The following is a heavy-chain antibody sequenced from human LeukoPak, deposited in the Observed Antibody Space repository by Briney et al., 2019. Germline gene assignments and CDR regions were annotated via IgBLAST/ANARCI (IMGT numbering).Heavy chain of an antibody. CDR3: AKDHSNGAAGTELGY. Sequence: AGGSLRLSCAASGFTVSSNYMSWVRQAPGKGLEWVSVIYSGGRTYYADSVKGRFTISRDNSKNTLYLQMNSLRAEDTAVYYCAKDHSNGAAGTELGYWGQGTLVTVSS. J-gene: IGHJ4*02. V-gene: IGHV3-66*01. CDR2: IYSGGRT. D-gene: IGHD6-13*01. CDR1: GFTVSSNY.